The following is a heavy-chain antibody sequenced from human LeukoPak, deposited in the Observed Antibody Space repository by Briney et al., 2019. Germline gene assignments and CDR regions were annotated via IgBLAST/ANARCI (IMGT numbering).Heavy chain of an antibody. CDR2: INSDGSST. Sequence: GGSLRLSCAASGFTFRSYWMHWVRQGSGKGLVWVSRINSDGSSTTYADSVKGRFTISRDNAKNTLYLQMNSLRAEDTAVYYCARDKYGGNSNAFDIWGQGTLVTVSS. D-gene: IGHD4-23*01. J-gene: IGHJ3*02. V-gene: IGHV3-74*01. CDR3: ARDKYGGNSNAFDI. CDR1: GFTFRSYW.